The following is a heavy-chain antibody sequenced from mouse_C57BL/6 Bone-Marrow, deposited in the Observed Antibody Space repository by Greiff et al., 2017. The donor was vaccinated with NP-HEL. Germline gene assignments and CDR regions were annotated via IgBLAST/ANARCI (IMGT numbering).Heavy chain of an antibody. D-gene: IGHD1-1*01. CDR3: SFITTVAYYFDY. V-gene: IGHV1-15*01. J-gene: IGHJ2*01. CDR1: GYTFTDYE. CDR2: IDPETGGT. Sequence: QVQLQQSGAELVRPGASVTLSCKASGYTFTDYEMHWVKQTPVHGLEWIGAIDPETGGTAYNQKFKGKAILTADKSSSTAYMELRNLTSEDSAVYYCSFITTVAYYFDYWGQGTTLTVSS.